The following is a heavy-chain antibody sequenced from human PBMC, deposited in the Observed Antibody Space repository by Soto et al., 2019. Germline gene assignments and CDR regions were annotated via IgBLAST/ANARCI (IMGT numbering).Heavy chain of an antibody. J-gene: IGHJ6*02. CDR1: GGSFSGYY. Sequence: QVQLQQWGAGLLKPSETLSLTCAVYGGSFSGYYWSWIRQPPGKGLEWIGEINHSGSTNYNPSLKSRVTISVDTSKNQFSLKLSSVTAADTAVYYCAGPYYYYYGMDVWGQGTTVTVSS. CDR2: INHSGST. CDR3: AGPYYYYYGMDV. V-gene: IGHV4-34*01.